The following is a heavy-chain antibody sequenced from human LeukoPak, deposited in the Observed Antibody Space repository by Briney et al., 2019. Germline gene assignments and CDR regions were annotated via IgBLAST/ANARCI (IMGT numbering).Heavy chain of an antibody. CDR3: ARDRSHYYGSGSYYEGGFDP. V-gene: IGHV3-30*14. Sequence: GRSLRLSCAASGFTFSSYAMHWVRQAPGKGLEWVAVISYDGSNKYYADSVKGRFTISRDNSKNTLYLQMNSLRAEDTAVYYCARDRSHYYGSGSYYEGGFDPWGQGTLVTVSS. CDR1: GFTFSSYA. D-gene: IGHD3-10*01. J-gene: IGHJ5*02. CDR2: ISYDGSNK.